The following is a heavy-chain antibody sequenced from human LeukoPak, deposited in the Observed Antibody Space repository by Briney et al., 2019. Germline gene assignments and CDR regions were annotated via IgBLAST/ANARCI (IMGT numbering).Heavy chain of an antibody. D-gene: IGHD2-15*01. V-gene: IGHV1-18*01. Sequence: ASVKVSCKASGYTFTSYGISWVRQAPGQGLEWMGWISAYNGNTNYAQKLQGRVTMTTDTSTSTAYMELRSLRSDDTAVYYCARCVVTPPYYYYYYMDVWGKGTTVTVSS. CDR1: GYTFTSYG. CDR2: ISAYNGNT. CDR3: ARCVVTPPYYYYYYMDV. J-gene: IGHJ6*03.